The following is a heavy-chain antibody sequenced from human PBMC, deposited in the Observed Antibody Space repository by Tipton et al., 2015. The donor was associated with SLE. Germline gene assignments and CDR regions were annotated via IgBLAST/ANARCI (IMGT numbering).Heavy chain of an antibody. CDR2: IYHSGST. CDR1: GGSISRNNW. J-gene: IGHJ6*03. CDR3: ARENRIAVAGYYYMDV. D-gene: IGHD6-19*01. V-gene: IGHV4-4*02. Sequence: TLSLTCAVFGGSISRNNWWSWVRQPPGKGLEWIGEIYHSGSTNYNPSLKSRVTISVDKSKNQFSLKLRSVTAADTAVYYCARENRIAVAGYYYMDVWGKGTTVTVSS.